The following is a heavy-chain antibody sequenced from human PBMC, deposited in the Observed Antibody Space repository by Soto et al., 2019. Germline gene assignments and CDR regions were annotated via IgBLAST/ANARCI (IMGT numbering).Heavy chain of an antibody. J-gene: IGHJ5*02. Sequence: SETLSLTCAVYGGSFSTYYWSWIRHSPGKGLEWIGQIAHTGDTNYNPSLKSRVTISVDTSKNQFSLRVTSLTAEDTAVYYCNKYSGSLSIPAALGPGTLVTVSS. V-gene: IGHV4-34*03. CDR3: NKYSGSLSIPAA. D-gene: IGHD1-26*01. CDR2: IAHTGDT. CDR1: GGSFSTYY.